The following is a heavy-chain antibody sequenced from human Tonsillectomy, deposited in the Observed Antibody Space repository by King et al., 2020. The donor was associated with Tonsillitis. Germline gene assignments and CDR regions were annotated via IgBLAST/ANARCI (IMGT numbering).Heavy chain of an antibody. J-gene: IGHJ4*02. V-gene: IGHV3-30-3*01. Sequence: VQLVESGGGVVQPGRSLRLSCAASGFTFSSYAMHWVRQAPGKGLEWVAVISYDGSNKYYADSVKGRFTISRDNSKNTLYLQMNSLRAEDTAVYYCARDSEYSSGWPFDYWGQGTLVTVSS. CDR3: ARDSEYSSGWPFDY. CDR1: GFTFSSYA. D-gene: IGHD6-19*01. CDR2: ISYDGSNK.